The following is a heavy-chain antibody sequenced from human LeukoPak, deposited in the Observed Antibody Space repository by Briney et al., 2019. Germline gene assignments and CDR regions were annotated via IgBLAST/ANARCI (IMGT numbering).Heavy chain of an antibody. D-gene: IGHD6-19*01. Sequence: GSLRLSCAASGFTFSSYAMSWVRQAPGKGLEWVSTIRGSGGSTYYADSVKGQFTISRDNSKNTLYLQMNSLRAEDTAVYYCAKAVLSSGWSKNDYWGQGTLVTVSS. CDR1: GFTFSSYA. J-gene: IGHJ4*02. CDR3: AKAVLSSGWSKNDY. V-gene: IGHV3-23*01. CDR2: IRGSGGST.